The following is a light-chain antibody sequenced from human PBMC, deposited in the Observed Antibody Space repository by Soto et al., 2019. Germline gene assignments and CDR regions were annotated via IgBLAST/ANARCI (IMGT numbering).Light chain of an antibody. J-gene: IGLJ3*02. CDR1: SSDVGSYNL. Sequence: QSALTQPASVSGSPGQSITISCTGTSSDVGSYNLVSWYQQHPGKAPELMIYEGSKRPSGVSNRFSGSKSGNTASLTISGLQAEDEADYYCCSYAGSRVFGGGTKVTVL. V-gene: IGLV2-23*01. CDR2: EGS. CDR3: CSYAGSRV.